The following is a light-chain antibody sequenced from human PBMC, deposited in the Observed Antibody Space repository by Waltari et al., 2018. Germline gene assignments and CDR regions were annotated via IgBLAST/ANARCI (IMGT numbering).Light chain of an antibody. CDR2: EAS. CDR1: QDIADY. V-gene: IGKV1-33*01. J-gene: IGKJ4*01. Sequence: DIQMTQSPSSLSASVGDRVTITCQASQDIADYLNWYQQKPGKAPKLLIYEASHLETGVPSRFSGSGSGTKFTFTISSLQPEDIATYYCQQDDDLPVTFGGGTKVEIK. CDR3: QQDDDLPVT.